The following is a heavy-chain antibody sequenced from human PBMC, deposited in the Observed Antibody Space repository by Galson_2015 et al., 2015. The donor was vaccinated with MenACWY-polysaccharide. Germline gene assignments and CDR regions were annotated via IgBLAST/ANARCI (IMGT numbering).Heavy chain of an antibody. D-gene: IGHD2-2*01. Sequence: TLSLTCTVSGGSLSGSYWSWTRQPPGKGLEWIGYIYYSGSTNYNPSLKSRVTMSLDISNNQFSLKLSSVTAADTAVYYCARSGTSTSWLYYYYGMDVWGQGTTVAVSS. J-gene: IGHJ6*02. V-gene: IGHV4-59*01. CDR2: IYYSGST. CDR3: ARSGTSTSWLYYYYGMDV. CDR1: GGSLSGSY.